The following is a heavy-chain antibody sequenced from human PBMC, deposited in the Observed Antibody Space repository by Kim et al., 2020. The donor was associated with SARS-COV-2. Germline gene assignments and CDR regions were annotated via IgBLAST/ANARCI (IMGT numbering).Heavy chain of an antibody. CDR3: ARGIRIIPWHGELLRKYYFDY. V-gene: IGHV4-39*07. CDR2: IYYSGST. Sequence: SETLSLTCTVSGGSISSSSYYWGWIRQPPGKGLEWIGSIYYSGSTYYNPSLKSRVTISVDTSKNQFSLKLSSVTAADTAVYYCARGIRIIPWHGELLRKYYFDYWGQGTLVTVSS. CDR1: GGSISSSSYY. D-gene: IGHD3-10*01. J-gene: IGHJ4*02.